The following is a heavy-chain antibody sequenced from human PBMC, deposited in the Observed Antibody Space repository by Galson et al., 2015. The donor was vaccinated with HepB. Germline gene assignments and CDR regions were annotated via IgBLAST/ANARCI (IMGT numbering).Heavy chain of an antibody. V-gene: IGHV3-30*04. CDR1: GFTFSSYA. D-gene: IGHD6-19*01. CDR2: ISYDGSNK. J-gene: IGHJ4*02. Sequence: SLRLSCAASGFTFSSYAMHWVRQAPGKGLEWVAVISYDGSNKYYADSVKGRFTIPRDNSKNTLYLQMNSLRAEDTAVFYCARENLAVAGNGWGIYFDYWGQGTLVTVSS. CDR3: ARENLAVAGNGWGIYFDY.